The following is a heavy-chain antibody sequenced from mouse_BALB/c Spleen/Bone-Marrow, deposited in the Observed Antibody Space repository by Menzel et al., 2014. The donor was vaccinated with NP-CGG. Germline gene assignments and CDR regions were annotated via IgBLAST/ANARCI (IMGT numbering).Heavy chain of an antibody. CDR1: GFDFSRYW. D-gene: IGHD1-1*01. Sequence: EVQLQQSGGGLVQPGGSLKLSCAASGFDFSRYWMSWVRQAPGKGLEWIGEINPDSSTINYTPSLKDKFIISIDNAKSTLYLQMSKVRSEDTALYYCARLNYYGNLFVWGAGTTVTVSS. CDR2: INPDSSTI. CDR3: ARLNYYGNLFV. J-gene: IGHJ1*01. V-gene: IGHV4-1*02.